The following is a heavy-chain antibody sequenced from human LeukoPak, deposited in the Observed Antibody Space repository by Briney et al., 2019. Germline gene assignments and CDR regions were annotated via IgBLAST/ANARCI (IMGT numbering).Heavy chain of an antibody. V-gene: IGHV4-59*08. J-gene: IGHJ4*02. CDR1: GRSIDSHC. CDR2: IFYRGKI. D-gene: IGHD6-19*01. Sequence: PAETLSLTCAVSGRSIDSHCWGWVRQPPGKGLQWLGDIFYRGKITYTPSLKKRLSITIHATKDHLSLNLISVLAADTAIYYCVRRDTGWNYFDNWGEGRLVTVSS. CDR3: VRRDTGWNYFDN.